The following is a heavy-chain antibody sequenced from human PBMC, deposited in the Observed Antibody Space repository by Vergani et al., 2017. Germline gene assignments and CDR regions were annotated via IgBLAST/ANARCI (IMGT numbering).Heavy chain of an antibody. CDR1: GYTFTGYY. CDR3: ARRISSWTGYMDV. J-gene: IGHJ6*03. D-gene: IGHD6-13*01. Sequence: QMQLVQSGAEVKKTGSSVKVSCKASGYTFTGYYMHWVRQAPGQGLEWMGWINPNSGGTNYAQKFQGRVTMTRDTSISTAYMELSRLRSDDTAVYYCARRISSWTGYMDVWGKGTTVTVSS. CDR2: INPNSGGT. V-gene: IGHV1-2*02.